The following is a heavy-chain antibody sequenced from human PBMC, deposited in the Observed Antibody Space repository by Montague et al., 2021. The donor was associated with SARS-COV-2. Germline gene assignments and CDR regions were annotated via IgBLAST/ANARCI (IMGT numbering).Heavy chain of an antibody. Sequence: SETLSLTCTVSGASFSNYYWSWIRQPPGKGLEWIGYIYYTGTTNYNPSLKSRVTISVDTSKTQFSLKLTSVTAADTAVYYCASEGYCSGGTCYASGPNWFDPWGPGTLVTVSS. CDR3: ASEGYCSGGTCYASGPNWFDP. D-gene: IGHD2-15*01. CDR1: GASFSNYY. V-gene: IGHV4-59*01. CDR2: IYYTGTT. J-gene: IGHJ5*02.